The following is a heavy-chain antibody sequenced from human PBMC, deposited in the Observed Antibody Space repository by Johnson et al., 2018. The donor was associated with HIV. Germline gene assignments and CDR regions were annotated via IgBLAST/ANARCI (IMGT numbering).Heavy chain of an antibody. CDR2: IWYDGSNK. Sequence: VQLVESGGGVVQPGRSLRLSCAASGFTFSSYGMHWVRQAPGKGLEWVAVIWYDGSNKYYADSVKGRFTISRDNSKNTLYLQMNSLRAEDTAVYYCAKVGYYYDSSGAFDIWGQGTMVTVPS. J-gene: IGHJ3*02. D-gene: IGHD3-22*01. CDR1: GFTFSSYG. V-gene: IGHV3-33*06. CDR3: AKVGYYYDSSGAFDI.